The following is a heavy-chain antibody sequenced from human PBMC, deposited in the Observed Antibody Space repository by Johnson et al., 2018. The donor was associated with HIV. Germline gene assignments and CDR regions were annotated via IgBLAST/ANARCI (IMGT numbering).Heavy chain of an antibody. V-gene: IGHV3-7*04. Sequence: VQLVESGGALVQPGGSLRLSCAASGITVSSNYMSWVRQAPGKGLEWVANIKQDGSEKYYVDSVKGRFTISRDNAKNSLYLQMNSLRAEDTAVYYCARVAPAHDAFDIWGQGTMVTVSS. CDR1: GITVSSNY. CDR3: ARVAPAHDAFDI. CDR2: IKQDGSEK. J-gene: IGHJ3*02. D-gene: IGHD2-2*01.